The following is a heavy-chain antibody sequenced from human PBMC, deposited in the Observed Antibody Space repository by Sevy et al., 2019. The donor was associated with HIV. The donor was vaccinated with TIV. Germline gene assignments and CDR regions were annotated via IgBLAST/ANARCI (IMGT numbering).Heavy chain of an antibody. V-gene: IGHV3-48*03. CDR3: ARDLPPSATTVAHFDC. J-gene: IGHJ4*02. CDR1: GFTFSSYE. Sequence: GGSLRLSCAASGFTFSSYEMNWVRRAPGKGLEWVSYISNSGTAIYYSDSVKGRFTISRDNARNSLFLQMNSLRAEDTAVYYCARDLPPSATTVAHFDCWGQGTLVTVSS. CDR2: ISNSGTAI. D-gene: IGHD4-17*01.